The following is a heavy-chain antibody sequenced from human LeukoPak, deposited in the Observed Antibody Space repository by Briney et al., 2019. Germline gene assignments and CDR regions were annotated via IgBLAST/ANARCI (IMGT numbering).Heavy chain of an antibody. Sequence: SQTLSLTCTVSGDSISSGGYYWTWIRQRPGKGLEWIGYIYYSGNTYYSPSLKSRVTISVDRSKNQLSLKLSSVTAADTAMYYCASGGYSYGFDYWGQGTLVTVSS. V-gene: IGHV4-30-4*08. CDR2: IYYSGNT. CDR3: ASGGYSYGFDY. D-gene: IGHD5-18*01. J-gene: IGHJ4*02. CDR1: GDSISSGGYY.